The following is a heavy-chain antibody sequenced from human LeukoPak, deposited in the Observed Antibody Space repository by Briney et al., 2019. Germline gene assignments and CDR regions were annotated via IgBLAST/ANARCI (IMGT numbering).Heavy chain of an antibody. J-gene: IGHJ4*02. CDR2: ITSSSNHI. CDR3: ARVYSGAYYRGEY. CDR1: GFTLDGYT. D-gene: IGHD1-26*01. Sequence: GGSLRLSCTASGFTLDGYTMHWVRLAPGKGLEWVSSITSSSNHIYYSASVRGRSTISRDNAKKSLYLQMNSLRAEDTAVYYCARVYSGAYYRGEYWGQGTLVTVSS. V-gene: IGHV3-21*01.